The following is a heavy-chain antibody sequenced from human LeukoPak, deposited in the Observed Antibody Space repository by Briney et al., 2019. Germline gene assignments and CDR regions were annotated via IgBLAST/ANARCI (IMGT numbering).Heavy chain of an antibody. Sequence: TGGSLRLSCAASGFTLSSYWMAWVRQAPGKGLEWVANIKEDGSEKHYVDSVKGRFTISRDNAKNSLYLQMNSLRAEDTAVYYCARGYGVADWGQGTLVIVSS. D-gene: IGHD2-8*01. CDR2: IKEDGSEK. V-gene: IGHV3-7*01. J-gene: IGHJ4*02. CDR1: GFTLSSYW. CDR3: ARGYGVAD.